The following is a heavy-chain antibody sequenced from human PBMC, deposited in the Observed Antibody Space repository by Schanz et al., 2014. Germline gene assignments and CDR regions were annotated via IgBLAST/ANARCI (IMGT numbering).Heavy chain of an antibody. V-gene: IGHV1-46*01. D-gene: IGHD5-18*01. CDR3: ARVMGYTYGHGGYLDS. CDR2: INPSGGST. CDR1: GYTFTSDS. J-gene: IGHJ4*02. Sequence: QVQLVQSGAEVKKPGASVKVSCKASGYTFTSDSMHWVRQAPGQGLEWMGMINPSGGSTTYAQKFQGRVTMTRDTSTSTVYMELSSPTSEDTAVYYCARVMGYTYGHGGYLDSWGQGTLVTVSS.